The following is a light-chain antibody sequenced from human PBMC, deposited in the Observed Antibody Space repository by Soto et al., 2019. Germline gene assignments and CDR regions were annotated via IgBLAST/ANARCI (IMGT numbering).Light chain of an antibody. J-gene: IGLJ1*01. CDR2: EVN. Sequence: QSVLTQPASVSGSPGQSITISCTGTSSDVGGYNYVSWYQQHPGKAPKLMIYEVNNRPSGVSTRFSGSKSGNTASLTISGLQAEDEADYYCSSYTSSITYVFGSGTKFTVL. CDR3: SSYTSSITYV. V-gene: IGLV2-14*03. CDR1: SSDVGGYNY.